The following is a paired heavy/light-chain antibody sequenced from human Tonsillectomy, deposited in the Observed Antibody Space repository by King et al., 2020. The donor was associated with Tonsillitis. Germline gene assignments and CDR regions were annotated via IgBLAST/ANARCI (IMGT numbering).Light chain of an antibody. J-gene: IGLJ2*01. Sequence: SYELTQPPSVSVSPGQTASITCSGDKLGDKNVCWYQQKPGQSPAMVIYQDTRRPSGIPDRFSGSNSGNTATLTISGTQAMDEADYYCQAWDSNTAVVFGGGTKLTVL. V-gene: IGLV3-1*01. CDR1: KLGDKN. CDR2: QDT. CDR3: QAWDSNTAVV.
Heavy chain of an antibody. CDR1: GGSISTYY. D-gene: IGHD2-15*01. CDR2: IYYSGST. CDR3: AREVVGPATNWIDP. J-gene: IGHJ5*02. V-gene: IGHV4-59*01. Sequence: QVQLQESGPGLVKPSETLSLTCSVSGGSISTYYWSWIRQPPGAGLEWIGYIYYSGSTKYNPSLKSRVTISADTSKNQFSLKLTSVTAADTAVYYCAREVVGPATNWIDPWGQGTLVTVSS.